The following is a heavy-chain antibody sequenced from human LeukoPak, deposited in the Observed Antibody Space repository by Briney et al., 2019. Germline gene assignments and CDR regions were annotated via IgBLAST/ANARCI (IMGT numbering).Heavy chain of an antibody. CDR1: GFTFGSYA. CDR3: ARDCGGDCSDAFDL. Sequence: PGGSLRLSCAASGFTFGSYAMTWVRQAPGKGLEWVSVIYSGGSTYYADSVMGRFTISRDNSKNTLYLQMNSLRAEDTAVYYCARDCGGDCSDAFDLWGQGTMVTVSS. V-gene: IGHV3-53*01. D-gene: IGHD2-21*02. J-gene: IGHJ3*01. CDR2: IYSGGST.